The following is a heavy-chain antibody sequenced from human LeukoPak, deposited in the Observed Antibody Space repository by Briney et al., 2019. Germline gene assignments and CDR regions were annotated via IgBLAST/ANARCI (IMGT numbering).Heavy chain of an antibody. D-gene: IGHD2-2*01. Sequence: PSETLSLTCAVYGGSFSGYYWSWIRQPPGKGLEWIGEINHSGSTNYNPALKSRVTISVDTSKNQFSLKLSSVTAADTAVYYCARGRVVVVPAAPYYYYYYMDVWGKGTTVTVSS. CDR1: GGSFSGYY. V-gene: IGHV4-34*01. CDR3: ARGRVVVVPAAPYYYYYYMDV. J-gene: IGHJ6*03. CDR2: INHSGST.